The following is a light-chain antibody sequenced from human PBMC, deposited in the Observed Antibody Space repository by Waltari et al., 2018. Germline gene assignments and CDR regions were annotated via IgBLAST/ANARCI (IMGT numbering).Light chain of an antibody. Sequence: EMVLTQSPGTLSSSPGERVTPPCRASQSVSSRGLALYQQKPGQAPRLLIYGSSSRATGIPDRFSGSGSGTDFTLTITRLEPEDFAMYYCQQYGNSAPITFGQGTRLEIK. J-gene: IGKJ5*01. CDR2: GSS. CDR1: QSVSSRG. CDR3: QQYGNSAPIT. V-gene: IGKV3-20*01.